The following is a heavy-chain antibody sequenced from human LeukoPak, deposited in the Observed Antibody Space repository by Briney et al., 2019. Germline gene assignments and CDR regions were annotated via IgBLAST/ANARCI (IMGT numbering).Heavy chain of an antibody. CDR2: ISSSGST. J-gene: IGHJ4*02. CDR1: GDSFSSYH. Sequence: SETLSLTCTVSVSGDSFSSYHWSWLRQPPGEGLEWIGYISSSGSTSYNPSPKSRLTISVDTSKNQFSLKLTSATAADTAVYYCARVGRGDHSWGSYYCDHWGQGTLVSVSS. V-gene: IGHV4-59*01. CDR3: ARVGRGDHSWGSYYCDH. D-gene: IGHD3-16*01.